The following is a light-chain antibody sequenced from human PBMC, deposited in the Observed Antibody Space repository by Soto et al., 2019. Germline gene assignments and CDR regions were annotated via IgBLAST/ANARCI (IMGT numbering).Light chain of an antibody. CDR1: QSISNKY. V-gene: IGKV3-20*01. CDR2: GAS. CDR3: XXXXSSPPYT. Sequence: EIVLTQSPGTLSLSPGERATLSCRASQSISNKYLAGSQQKPGQAPRLLVYGASTRASDIEGRFSGSGSGTDFTLTIXRLEPEXXXXYXXXXXXSSPPYTFGQGTKLEIK. J-gene: IGKJ2*01.